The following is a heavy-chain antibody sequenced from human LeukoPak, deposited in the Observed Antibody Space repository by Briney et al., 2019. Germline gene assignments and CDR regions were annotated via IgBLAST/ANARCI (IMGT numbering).Heavy chain of an antibody. CDR3: ARVRYGELDV. Sequence: GGSLRLSCAASGFSFSYYGIHWVRQAPGKGLEWVALISYDGSDKYFADSVKGRFSISRDDSKNTLYLQMNSLRAEDTAVYYCARVRYGELDVWGQGTTVTVSS. J-gene: IGHJ6*02. D-gene: IGHD4-17*01. CDR1: GFSFSYYG. CDR2: ISYDGSDK. V-gene: IGHV3-30*03.